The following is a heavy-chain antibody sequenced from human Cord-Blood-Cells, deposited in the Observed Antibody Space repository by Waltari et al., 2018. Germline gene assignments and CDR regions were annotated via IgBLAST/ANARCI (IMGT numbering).Heavy chain of an antibody. CDR1: GGTFSSNA. V-gene: IGHV1-69*06. CDR2: IIPIFGTG. CDR3: ARGGSYILNGPDAFDI. D-gene: IGHD3-9*01. J-gene: IGHJ3*02. Sequence: QVQLAQPGAEVQKPGSSAKVSCKASGGTFSSNAISCVRLAPGKGLEWMGGIIPIFGTGNYAQKFQGRVTITADKSTGTAYMELSSLRSEDTAVYYCARGGSYILNGPDAFDIWGQGTMVSVSS.